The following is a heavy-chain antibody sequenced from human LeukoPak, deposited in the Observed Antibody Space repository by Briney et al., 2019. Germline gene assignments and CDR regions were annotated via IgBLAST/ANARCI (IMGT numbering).Heavy chain of an antibody. CDR1: GFTFNDYY. D-gene: IGHD3-3*01. CDR3: VRGMLRFLESSVPAV. J-gene: IGHJ6*04. Sequence: GGSLRLSCAASGFTFNDYYLAWIRQAPGKGLEWVSYISSSGRTIFYADSVKGRFTVSRDDGKNSLYLQMNSLRAEDTAVYYCVRGMLRFLESSVPAVWGKGSTVTVSS. CDR2: ISSSGRTI. V-gene: IGHV3-11*04.